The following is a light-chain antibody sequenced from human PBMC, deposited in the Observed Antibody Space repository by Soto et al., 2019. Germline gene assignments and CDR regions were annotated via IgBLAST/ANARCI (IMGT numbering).Light chain of an antibody. CDR3: QQYSDWPPEYT. V-gene: IGKV3-15*01. CDR2: GVS. CDR1: QSVGTK. Sequence: EILMTQSPATLSVSPGEGATLSCRASQSVGTKLAWYQQKPGQAPRLLIFGVSTRATGVPARFSGSGSATDFSLTISSLESEDFAVYYGQQYSDWPPEYTFGQGTKVEIK. J-gene: IGKJ2*01.